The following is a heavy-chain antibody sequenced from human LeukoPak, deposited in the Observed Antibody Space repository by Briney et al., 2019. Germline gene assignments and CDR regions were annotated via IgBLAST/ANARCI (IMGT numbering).Heavy chain of an antibody. Sequence: GGSLRLSCAASGFTFSSYAMSWVRQAPGKGLEWVSAISGSGGSTYYADSVKGRFTISRDNSKNTLYLQMNSLRAEDTAVYYCAKDGAQSGWYNADYWGQGTLVTVSS. D-gene: IGHD6-19*01. CDR3: AKDGAQSGWYNADY. CDR1: GFTFSSYA. V-gene: IGHV3-23*01. CDR2: ISGSGGST. J-gene: IGHJ4*02.